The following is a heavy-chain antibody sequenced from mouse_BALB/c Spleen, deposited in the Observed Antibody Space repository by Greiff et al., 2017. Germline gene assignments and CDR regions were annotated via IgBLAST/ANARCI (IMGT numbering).Heavy chain of an antibody. V-gene: IGHV3-2*02. J-gene: IGHJ2*01. CDR2: ISYSGST. D-gene: IGHD1-2*01. CDR1: GYSITSDYA. Sequence: DVKLQESGPGLVKPSQSLSLTCTVTGYSITSDYAWNWIRQFPGNKLEWMGYISYSGSTSYNPSLKSRISITRDTSKNQFFLQLNSVTTEDTATYYCARSRYYGYYFDYWGQGTTLTVSS. CDR3: ARSRYYGYYFDY.